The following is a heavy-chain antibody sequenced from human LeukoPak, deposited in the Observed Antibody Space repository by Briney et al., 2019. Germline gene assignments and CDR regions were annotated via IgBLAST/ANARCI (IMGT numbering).Heavy chain of an antibody. D-gene: IGHD5-24*01. CDR3: AREMVTTETFDY. J-gene: IGHJ4*02. CDR1: GFTFSSYA. CDR2: ISYDGSNK. V-gene: IGHV3-30-3*01. Sequence: PGGSLRLSCAASGFTFSSYAMHWVRQAPGKGLEWVAVISYDGSNKYYADSVKGRFTISRDNSKNTLSLQMSSLRPEDTAVYYCAREMVTTETFDYWGQGTLVTVSS.